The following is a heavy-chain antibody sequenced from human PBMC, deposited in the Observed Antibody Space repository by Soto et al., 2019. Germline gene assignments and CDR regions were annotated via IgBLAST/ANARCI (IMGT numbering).Heavy chain of an antibody. CDR2: INAGNGTT. J-gene: IGHJ4*02. Sequence: QVQLVQSGAEEKKPGASVKVSCKASGYTFTSDAMHWVRQAPGQRLEWMGWINAGNGTTKYSQKFQGRVTITRDTSASTAYMELSSMRSEDTAVYYCARSIVVVTALDYWGQGTLVTVSS. V-gene: IGHV1-3*05. D-gene: IGHD2-21*02. CDR1: GYTFTSDA. CDR3: ARSIVVVTALDY.